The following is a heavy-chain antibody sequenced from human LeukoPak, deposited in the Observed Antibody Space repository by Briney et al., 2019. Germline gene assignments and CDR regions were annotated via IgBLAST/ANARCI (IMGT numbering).Heavy chain of an antibody. V-gene: IGHV1-8*01. J-gene: IGHJ4*02. CDR3: ASSAFYYDSSGYILDY. D-gene: IGHD3-22*01. Sequence: ASVKVSCKASGYTFTSYDINWVRQATGQGLEWMGWMNPNSGNTGYAQKFQGRVTMTRNTSISTAYMELSSLRSEDTAVYYCASSAFYYDSSGYILDYWGQGTLVTVSS. CDR1: GYTFTSYD. CDR2: MNPNSGNT.